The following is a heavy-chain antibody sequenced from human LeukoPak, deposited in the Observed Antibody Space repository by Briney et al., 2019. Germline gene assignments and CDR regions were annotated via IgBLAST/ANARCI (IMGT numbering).Heavy chain of an antibody. Sequence: GGSLRLSCAASGLTFSDYWMSWVRQAPGKGLEWVANVKQDGGKKYYVDSVKGRFTISRDNAKNSLYLQMNSLRAEDTAVYYCAELGITMIGGVWGKGTTVTISS. D-gene: IGHD3-10*02. V-gene: IGHV3-7*01. CDR1: GLTFSDYW. J-gene: IGHJ6*04. CDR3: AELGITMIGGV. CDR2: VKQDGGKK.